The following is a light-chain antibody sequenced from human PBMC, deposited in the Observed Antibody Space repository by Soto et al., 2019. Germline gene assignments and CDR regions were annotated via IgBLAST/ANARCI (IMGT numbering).Light chain of an antibody. CDR3: QSADSSGTYV. CDR2: KDS. CDR1: ALPKQY. V-gene: IGLV3-25*02. Sequence: SYELTQPPSVSVSPGQTARITCSGDALPKQYAYWYQQKPGQAPVLVIYKDSERPSGIPERFSGSSSGTTATLTISGVQAEDEADYYCQSADSSGTYVFGNGTKVTVL. J-gene: IGLJ1*01.